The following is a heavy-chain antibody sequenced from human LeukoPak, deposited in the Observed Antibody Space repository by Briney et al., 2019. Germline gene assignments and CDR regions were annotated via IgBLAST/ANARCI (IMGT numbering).Heavy chain of an antibody. CDR2: LNQDGSDK. CDR1: TFTFNRHW. CDR3: ARWNSGWEFDY. V-gene: IGHV3-7*05. J-gene: IGHJ4*02. D-gene: IGHD6-19*01. Sequence: GGSLRLSCAASTFTFNRHWMSWVRQAPGKGLEWVANLNQDGSDKYYVDSVKGRFTISRDNAKNSLHLQMNSLRAEDTAVYYCARWNSGWEFDYWGQGTLVSVSS.